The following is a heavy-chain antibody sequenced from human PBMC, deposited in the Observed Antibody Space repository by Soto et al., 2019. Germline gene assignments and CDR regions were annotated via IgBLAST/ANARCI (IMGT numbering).Heavy chain of an antibody. V-gene: IGHV1-3*01. J-gene: IGHJ5*02. CDR2: INAGNGNT. CDR1: GYTFTSYA. D-gene: IGHD4-17*01. CDR3: ARVGSTVTRLNWFDP. Sequence: ASVKVSCKASGYTFTSYAMHWVRQAPGQRLEWMGWINAGNGNTKYSQKFQGRVTITRDTSASTAYMELSSLRSEDTAVYYCARVGSTVTRLNWFDPWGQGTLVTAPQ.